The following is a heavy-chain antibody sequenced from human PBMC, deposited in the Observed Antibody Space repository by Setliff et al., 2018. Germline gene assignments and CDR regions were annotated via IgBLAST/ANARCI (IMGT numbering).Heavy chain of an antibody. CDR2: INAGNGNI. CDR1: GDTSTTYA. CDR3: ARGLGYCTNGVCYTGWYYYYGMDV. V-gene: IGHV1-3*01. Sequence: ASVKVSCKASGDTSTTYAIHWVRQAPGQGLEWMGWINAGNGNIRYSQNFQGRVTINRDTSASTAYMELSSLRSEDTAVYYCARGLGYCTNGVCYTGWYYYYGMDVWGQGTTVTFS. D-gene: IGHD2-8*01. J-gene: IGHJ6*02.